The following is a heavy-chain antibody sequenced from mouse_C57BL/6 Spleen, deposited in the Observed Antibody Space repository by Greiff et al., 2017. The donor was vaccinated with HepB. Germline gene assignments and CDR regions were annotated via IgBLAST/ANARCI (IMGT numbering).Heavy chain of an antibody. CDR3: ARSHYGNYDY. V-gene: IGHV1-61*01. J-gene: IGHJ2*01. Sequence: VQLQQPGAELVRPGSSVKLSCKASCYTFTSYWMDWVKQRPGQGLEWIGNIYPSDSETHYNQKFKDKATLTVDKSSSTAYMQLSSLTSEDSAVYYCARSHYGNYDYWGQGTTLTVSS. CDR1: CYTFTSYW. CDR2: IYPSDSET. D-gene: IGHD2-1*01.